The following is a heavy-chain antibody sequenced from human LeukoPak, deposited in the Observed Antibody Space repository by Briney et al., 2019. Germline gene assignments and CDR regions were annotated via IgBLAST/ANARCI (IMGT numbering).Heavy chain of an antibody. D-gene: IGHD4-17*01. V-gene: IGHV1-46*01. CDR2: INPSGGST. Sequence: ASVKVSCKASGYTFTSYYMHWVRQAPGQGLEWMGIINPSGGSTSYAQKFQGRVTMTRDMSTSTVYMELSSLRSEDTAVYYCARAYSTVTTTDYWGQGTLVTVSS. CDR3: ARAYSTVTTTDY. J-gene: IGHJ4*02. CDR1: GYTFTSYY.